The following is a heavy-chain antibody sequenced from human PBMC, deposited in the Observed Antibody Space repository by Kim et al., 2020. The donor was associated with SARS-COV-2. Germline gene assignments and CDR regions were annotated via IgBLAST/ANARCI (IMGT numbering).Heavy chain of an antibody. D-gene: IGHD6-19*01. CDR3: ARDGDVYSSGKDAFDI. J-gene: IGHJ3*02. V-gene: IGHV3-7*01. CDR1: GFTFSSYW. Sequence: GGSLRLSCAASGFTFSSYWMTWVRQAPGKGLERVANIKQDGNQKYYVDSVKGRFIISRDNAKNSLYLQMNSLRAEDTAVYYCARDGDVYSSGKDAFDIWGKETMVTFS. CDR2: IKQDGNQK.